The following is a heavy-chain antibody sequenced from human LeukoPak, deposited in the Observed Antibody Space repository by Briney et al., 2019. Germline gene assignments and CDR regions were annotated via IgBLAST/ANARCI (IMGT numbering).Heavy chain of an antibody. Sequence: AAVKVSCKASGYTFTSYYMHWVRQAPGQGLEWMGIINPSGGSTSYAQKFQGRVTMTRDMSTSTVYMELSSLRSEDTAGYYCASGARDCSSTSCYPYYYYMDVWGKGTTVTVSS. V-gene: IGHV1-46*01. CDR1: GYTFTSYY. CDR2: INPSGGST. J-gene: IGHJ6*03. CDR3: ASGARDCSSTSCYPYYYYMDV. D-gene: IGHD2-2*01.